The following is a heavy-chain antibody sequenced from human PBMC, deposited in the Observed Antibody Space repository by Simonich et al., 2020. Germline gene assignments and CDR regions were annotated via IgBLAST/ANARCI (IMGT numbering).Heavy chain of an antibody. CDR3: ARQRVLMVYAIDY. CDR2: IYYSGTT. J-gene: IGHJ4*02. CDR1: GGSISSSSYY. D-gene: IGHD2-8*01. Sequence: QLQLQESGPGLVKPSETLSLTCTVSGGSISSSSYYWVWIRQPPGKGLEWIGSIYYSGTTYYNPSLKSRVTISVDTSKNPFSLKLSSVTAADTAVYYCARQRVLMVYAIDYWGQGTLVTVSS. V-gene: IGHV4-39*01.